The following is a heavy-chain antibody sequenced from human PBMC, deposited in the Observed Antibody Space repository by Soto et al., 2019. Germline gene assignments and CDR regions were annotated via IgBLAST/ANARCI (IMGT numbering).Heavy chain of an antibody. J-gene: IGHJ5*02. D-gene: IGHD3-22*01. CDR1: GGTFSSYA. V-gene: IGHV1-69*01. CDR3: ARGLYYYDSSGYTNGFDP. Sequence: QVQLVQSGAEVKKPGSSVKVSCKASGGTFSSYAISWVRQAPGQGLEWMGGIIPIFGTANYAQKFQGRVTITADESTSTAYMELSSLRSEDTAVYYCARGLYYYDSSGYTNGFDPWGQGTLVTVSS. CDR2: IIPIFGTA.